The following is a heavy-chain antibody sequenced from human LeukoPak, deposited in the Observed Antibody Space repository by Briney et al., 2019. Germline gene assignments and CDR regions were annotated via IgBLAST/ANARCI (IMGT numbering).Heavy chain of an antibody. D-gene: IGHD3-3*01. CDR1: GYTFTSYD. CDR3: ARGQGKFLEWLFLV. J-gene: IGHJ4*02. Sequence: ASVKVSCKASGYTFTSYDTNWVRQATGQGLEWMGWMNPNSGNTGYAQKFQGRVTMTRNTSISTAYMELSSLRSEDTAVYYCARGQGKFLEWLFLVWGQGTLVTVSS. V-gene: IGHV1-8*01. CDR2: MNPNSGNT.